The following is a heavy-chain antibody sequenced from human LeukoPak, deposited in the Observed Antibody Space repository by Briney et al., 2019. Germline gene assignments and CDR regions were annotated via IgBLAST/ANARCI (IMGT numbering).Heavy chain of an antibody. D-gene: IGHD5-18*01. CDR2: IYYSGST. J-gene: IGHJ3*02. CDR1: GGSLSSYY. V-gene: IGHV4-59*01. CDR3: ARDLGVMVRAFDI. Sequence: SETLSLTCTVSGGSLSSYYWSWIRQPPGRRLEWIGYIYYSGSTNYNPSLKRRVTISVDTSKNQISLKLSSVTAADTAVYYCARDLGVMVRAFDIWGQGTMVTVSS.